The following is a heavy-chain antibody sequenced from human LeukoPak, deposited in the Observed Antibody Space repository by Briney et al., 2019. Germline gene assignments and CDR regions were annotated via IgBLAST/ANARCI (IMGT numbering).Heavy chain of an antibody. Sequence: SETLSLTCAVYGGSFSGYYWSWIRQPPGKGLEWIGEINHSGSTNYNPSLKSRVTISVDTSKNQFSLKLSSVTAAGTAVYYCARGPILEIRLFDYWGQGTLVTVSS. CDR3: ARGPILEIRLFDY. CDR2: INHSGST. CDR1: GGSFSGYY. J-gene: IGHJ4*02. D-gene: IGHD3-16*01. V-gene: IGHV4-34*01.